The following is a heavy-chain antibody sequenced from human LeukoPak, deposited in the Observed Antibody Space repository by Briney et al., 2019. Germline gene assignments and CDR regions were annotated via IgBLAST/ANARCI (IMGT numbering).Heavy chain of an antibody. CDR3: ATSRTFDY. Sequence: RESLRLSCAASGFTFSSYWMHWVRQAPGKGLVWVSRIKSDGSSTSYADSVKGRFTISRDNAKNTVYLQMNSLRAEDTAVYYCATSRTFDYWGQGTLVTVSS. J-gene: IGHJ4*02. V-gene: IGHV3-74*01. CDR2: IKSDGSST. CDR1: GFTFSSYW.